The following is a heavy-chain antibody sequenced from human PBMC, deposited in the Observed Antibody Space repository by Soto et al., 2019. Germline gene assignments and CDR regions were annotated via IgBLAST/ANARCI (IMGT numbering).Heavy chain of an antibody. Sequence: GASVKVSCKASGHTFTGYYMHWVRQAPGQGLEWMGWINPNSGGTNYAQKFQGRVTMTRDTSISTAYMELSRLRSDDTAVYYCARDYYYDSSGYYLNYGMDVWGQGTTVTVSS. CDR1: GHTFTGYY. CDR2: INPNSGGT. CDR3: ARDYYYDSSGYYLNYGMDV. J-gene: IGHJ6*02. V-gene: IGHV1-2*02. D-gene: IGHD3-22*01.